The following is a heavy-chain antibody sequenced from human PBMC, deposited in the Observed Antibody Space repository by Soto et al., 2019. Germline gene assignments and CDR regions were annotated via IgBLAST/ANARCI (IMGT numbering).Heavy chain of an antibody. CDR1: GFTFSSFG. CDR3: ARGLDSSGYYD. J-gene: IGHJ4*02. CDR2: IWYDGSNK. Sequence: QVQLVESGGGVVQPGRSLRLSCAASGFTFSSFGMHWVRQAPGKGLEWVALIWYDGSNKYYADSVKGRFTISRDNSKNTLYLQMNSLRAEDTAMYYCARGLDSSGYYDWGQGTLVTVSS. V-gene: IGHV3-33*01. D-gene: IGHD3-22*01.